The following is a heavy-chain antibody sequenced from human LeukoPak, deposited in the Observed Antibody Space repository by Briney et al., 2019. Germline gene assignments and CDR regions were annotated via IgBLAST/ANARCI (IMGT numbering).Heavy chain of an antibody. CDR3: AILYGSGRYFDY. CDR1: GGSFSGYY. V-gene: IGHV4-34*01. J-gene: IGHJ4*02. Sequence: SETLSLTCAVYGGSFSGYYWSWIRQPSGKGLEWIGEINHSGSTNYNPSLKSRVTISVDTSKNQFSLKLSSVTAADTAVYYCAILYGSGRYFDYWGQGTLVTVSS. D-gene: IGHD3-10*01. CDR2: INHSGST.